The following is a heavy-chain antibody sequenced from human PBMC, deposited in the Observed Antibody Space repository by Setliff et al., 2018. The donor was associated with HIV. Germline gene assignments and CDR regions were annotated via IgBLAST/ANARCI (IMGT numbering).Heavy chain of an antibody. V-gene: IGHV4-39*07. CDR3: SRATPFVVVPAAPNYYYYMDV. CDR1: GGSISSSSYY. J-gene: IGHJ6*03. CDR2: IYTSGST. D-gene: IGHD2-2*01. Sequence: SETLSLTCTVSGGSISSSSYYWGWIRQPPGKGLEWIGNIYTSGSTNYNPSLKSRVTISIDTSKNQFSLKLSSVTAADTAVYSCSRATPFVVVPAAPNYYYYMDVWGKGTTVTVSS.